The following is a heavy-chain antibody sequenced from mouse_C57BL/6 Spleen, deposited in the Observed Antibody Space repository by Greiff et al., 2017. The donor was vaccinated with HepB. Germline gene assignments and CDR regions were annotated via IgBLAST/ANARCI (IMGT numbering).Heavy chain of an antibody. CDR1: GFTFSSYA. CDR2: ISSGGDYI. J-gene: IGHJ1*03. V-gene: IGHV5-9-1*02. CDR3: TRDGSTMISYWYFDV. Sequence: EVQGVESGEGLVKPGGSLKLSCAASGFTFSSYAMSWVRQTPEKRLEWVAYISSGGDYIYYADTVKGRFTISRDNARNTLYLQMSSLQSEDTAMYYCTRDGSTMISYWYFDVWGTGTTVTVSS. D-gene: IGHD2-4*01.